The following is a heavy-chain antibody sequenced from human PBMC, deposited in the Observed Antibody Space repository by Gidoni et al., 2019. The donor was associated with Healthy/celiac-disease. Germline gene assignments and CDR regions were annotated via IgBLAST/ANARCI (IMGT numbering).Heavy chain of an antibody. CDR1: GFTFSSYG. D-gene: IGHD3-9*01. CDR3: ARGPWDYDILTGYLSG. Sequence: QVQLVESGGGVVQPGRSLRLSCAASGFTFSSYGMHWVRQVPGKGLEWVAVIWYDGSNKYYADSVKGRFTISRDNSKNTLYLQMNSLRAEDTAVYYCARGPWDYDILTGYLSGWGQGTLVTVSS. CDR2: IWYDGSNK. J-gene: IGHJ4*02. V-gene: IGHV3-33*01.